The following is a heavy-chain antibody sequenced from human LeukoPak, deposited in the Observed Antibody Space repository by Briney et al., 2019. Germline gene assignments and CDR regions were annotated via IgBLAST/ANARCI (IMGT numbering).Heavy chain of an antibody. D-gene: IGHD3-22*01. CDR1: GFTFSSYW. CDR2: IKQDGSEK. CDR3: ARGGSYYYDSSGYYWFDC. J-gene: IGHJ4*02. Sequence: GGSLRLSCAASGFTFSSYWMSWVRQAPGKGLEWVANIKQDGSEKYYVDSVKGRFTISRDNAKNSLYLQMNSLRAEDTAVYYCARGGSYYYDSSGYYWFDCWGQGTLVTVSS. V-gene: IGHV3-7*01.